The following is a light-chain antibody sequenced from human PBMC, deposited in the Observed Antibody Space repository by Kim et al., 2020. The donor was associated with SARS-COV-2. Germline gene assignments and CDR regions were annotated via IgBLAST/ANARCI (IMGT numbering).Light chain of an antibody. CDR3: QQYYSHPLT. CDR2: ATS. CDR1: QGISNS. V-gene: IGKV1-NL1*01. J-gene: IGKJ4*01. Sequence: ASVGDRLTLTCRASQGISNSLAWYQQRIGKAPKLLLSATSKLARGVPSRFSGSGSGTTYTLTISNLQPEDLATYYCQQYYSHPLTFGGGTKVDIK.